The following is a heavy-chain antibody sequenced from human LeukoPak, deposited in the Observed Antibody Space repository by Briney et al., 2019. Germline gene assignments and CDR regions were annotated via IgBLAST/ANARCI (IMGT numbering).Heavy chain of an antibody. CDR3: ARDGRFAAYEPDY. CDR2: NSAYDGNT. CDR1: GLTFSNYG. Sequence: GASVKVSCKASGLTFSNYGITWVRQAPGQGLEWVGWNSAYDGNTNYAQKFQGRVTMTTDTSTSTAHMELRRLRYDDTAGYYCARDGRFAAYEPDYWGQGTLVTVSS. D-gene: IGHD1-26*01. V-gene: IGHV1-18*01. J-gene: IGHJ4*02.